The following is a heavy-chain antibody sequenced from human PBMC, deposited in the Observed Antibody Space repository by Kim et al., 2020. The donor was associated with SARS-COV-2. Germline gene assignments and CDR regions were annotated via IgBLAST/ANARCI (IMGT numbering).Heavy chain of an antibody. CDR2: INAGNGNT. V-gene: IGHV1-3*01. CDR3: ARGYCIGGSCYSFRSSWFDP. D-gene: IGHD2-15*01. J-gene: IGHJ5*02. CDR1: GYTFTSYA. Sequence: ASVKVSCKASGYTFTSYAMHWVRQAPGQRLEWMGWINAGNGNTKYSQKFQGRVTITRDTSASTAYMELSSLRSEDTAVYYCARGYCIGGSCYSFRSSWFDPWGQGTLVTVSS.